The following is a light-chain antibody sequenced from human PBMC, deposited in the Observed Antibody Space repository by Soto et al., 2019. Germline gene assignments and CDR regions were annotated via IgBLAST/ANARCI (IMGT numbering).Light chain of an antibody. CDR1: QSVSSNS. CDR2: RAS. CDR3: QQYDSYPLT. V-gene: IGKV3-20*01. Sequence: ENVVMQSPGTLSLSPGERATLSCRAGQSVSSNSLAWYQQKPGQSPRPLIYRASKRATGIPERFSGSGSGTDFTLTISRLEPEDFEVYYCQQYDSYPLTFGQGTKVDIK. J-gene: IGKJ1*01.